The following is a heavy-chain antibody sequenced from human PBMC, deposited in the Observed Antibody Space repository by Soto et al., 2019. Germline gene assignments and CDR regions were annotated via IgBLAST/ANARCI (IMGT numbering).Heavy chain of an antibody. D-gene: IGHD1-1*01. CDR1: GFIFSNFW. Sequence: PGGSLRLSCAASGFIFSNFWMNWVRQAPGKGLEWVGNINEDGSKKSYVDSVRGRFTTSRDNAERSLYLQLNSLRAEDTAVYYCARGTSTPGFDYLGQGTLVTVSS. CDR3: ARGTSTPGFDY. V-gene: IGHV3-7*04. CDR2: INEDGSKK. J-gene: IGHJ4*02.